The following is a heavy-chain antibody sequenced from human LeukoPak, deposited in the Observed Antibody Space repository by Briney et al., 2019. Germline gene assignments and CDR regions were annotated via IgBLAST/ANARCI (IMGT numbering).Heavy chain of an antibody. D-gene: IGHD2-21*02. Sequence: GGSLRLSCAASGFTFSSYWMSWVRQAPGKGLEWVANIKQDGSEKYYVDSVKGRFTISRDNAKNSLYLQMNSLRAEDTAVYYCASGTPGGDDRPINAEYFQHWGQGTLVTVSS. CDR1: GFTFSSYW. V-gene: IGHV3-7*01. J-gene: IGHJ1*01. CDR2: IKQDGSEK. CDR3: ASGTPGGDDRPINAEYFQH.